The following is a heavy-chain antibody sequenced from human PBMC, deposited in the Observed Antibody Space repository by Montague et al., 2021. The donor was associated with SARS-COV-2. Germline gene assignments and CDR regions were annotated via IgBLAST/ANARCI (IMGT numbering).Heavy chain of an antibody. J-gene: IGHJ5*02. V-gene: IGHV4-31*03. CDR2: IYYSGST. CDR1: GRSISSGGYY. Sequence: TLSLTCTVSGRSISSGGYYWSWIRQHPGKGLEWIGYIYYSGSTYYNPSLKSRVTISVDTSKNQFSLKLSSVTAADTAVYYCARATRSIVVLNWFDPWGQGTLVTVSS. CDR3: ARATRSIVVLNWFDP. D-gene: IGHD3-22*01.